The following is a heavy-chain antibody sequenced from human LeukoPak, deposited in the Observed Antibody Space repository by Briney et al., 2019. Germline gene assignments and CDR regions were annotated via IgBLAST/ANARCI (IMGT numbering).Heavy chain of an antibody. CDR2: ITSAGRAI. CDR3: ASDIVATSGDF. Sequence: GSLRLSCAASGFTFSDFYMSWIRQAPGKGLEWVSYITSAGRAIYYADSVQGRFTISRDNARNSLYLQMNGLRAEDTAVYYCASDIVATSGDFWGQGTLVTVSS. J-gene: IGHJ4*02. D-gene: IGHD5-12*01. V-gene: IGHV3-11*01. CDR1: GFTFSDFY.